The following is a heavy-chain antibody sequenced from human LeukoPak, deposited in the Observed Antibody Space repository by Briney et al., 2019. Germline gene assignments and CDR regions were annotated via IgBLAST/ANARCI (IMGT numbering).Heavy chain of an antibody. CDR2: ISYDGSNK. V-gene: IGHV3-30*03. J-gene: IGHJ6*02. D-gene: IGHD3-22*01. CDR3: ARVPRVDYYDSSGPSGYYYYGMDV. CDR1: GFTFSSYG. Sequence: GGSLRLSCAASGFTFSSYGMHWVRQAPGKGLEWVAVISYDGSNKYYADSVKGRFTISRDNSKNTLYLQMNSLRAEDTAVYYCARVPRVDYYDSSGPSGYYYYGMDVWGQGTTVTVSS.